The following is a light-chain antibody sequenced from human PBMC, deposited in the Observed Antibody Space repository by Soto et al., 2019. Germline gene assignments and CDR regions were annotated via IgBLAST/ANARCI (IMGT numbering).Light chain of an antibody. V-gene: IGKV1-39*01. Sequence: DIQMTQSPSSLSASVGDRVTITCRASQSISSYLNWYQQKPGKAPKLLIYAASSLQSGVPSRFSGCGSGTDFTLTLCSLQPEDFSTYYCQQSYSTPGTCRQGTKLEI. J-gene: IGKJ2*02. CDR2: AAS. CDR3: QQSYSTPGT. CDR1: QSISSY.